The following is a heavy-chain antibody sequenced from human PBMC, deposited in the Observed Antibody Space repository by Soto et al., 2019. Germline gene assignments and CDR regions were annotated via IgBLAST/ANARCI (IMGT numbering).Heavy chain of an antibody. CDR1: GIPFGSRA. J-gene: IGHJ4*02. D-gene: IGHD3-10*01. CDR2: ITDTGGDT. Sequence: EVQLLESGGDLVQPGGSLRLSCVASGIPFGSRAMSWVRQAPGEGLEWVSTITDTGGDTKYADSVRGRFTMSRDKSKKTLYLQMNSLRVEDSALYYCARGSTDSYPGSRIFDFWGRGTPVTVSS. V-gene: IGHV3-23*01. CDR3: ARGSTDSYPGSRIFDF.